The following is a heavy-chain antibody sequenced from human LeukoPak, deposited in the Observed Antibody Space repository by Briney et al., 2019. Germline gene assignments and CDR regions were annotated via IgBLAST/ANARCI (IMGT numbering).Heavy chain of an antibody. CDR2: IYRSGST. CDR3: ARGLRGIMIRGAITDLNWFDA. J-gene: IGHJ5*02. CDR1: GGSISSGDYY. Sequence: PSETLSLTCSVSGGSISSGDYYWTWIRQPPGKGLEWIGYIYRSGSTHYNSSLKSRLTISVDTSKNQFSLKLSSVTAADTAVYYCARGLRGIMIRGAITDLNWFDAWGQGTLVIVSS. D-gene: IGHD3-10*01. V-gene: IGHV4-30-4*01.